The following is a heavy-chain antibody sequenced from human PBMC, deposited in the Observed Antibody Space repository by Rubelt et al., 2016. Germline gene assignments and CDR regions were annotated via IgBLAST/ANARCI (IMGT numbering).Heavy chain of an antibody. CDR3: ARERCTNGVCYTGVNWYFDL. CDR1: GGSISSYY. CDR2: IYYSGST. Sequence: QVQLQESGPGLVKPSETLSLTCTVSGGSISSYYWSWIRQPPGKGLEWIGYIYYSGSTYYKPSLKRRVTISVDTSKNQFSLKLSSGTVADTAVYYGARERCTNGVCYTGVNWYFDLWGRGTLVTDSS. J-gene: IGHJ2*01. D-gene: IGHD2-8*01. V-gene: IGHV4-59*12.